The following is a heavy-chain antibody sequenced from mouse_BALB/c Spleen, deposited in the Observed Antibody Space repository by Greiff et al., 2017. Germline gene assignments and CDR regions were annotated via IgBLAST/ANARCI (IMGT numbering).Heavy chain of an antibody. V-gene: IGHV5-9-3*01. CDR1: GFTFSSYA. CDR2: ISSGGSYT. D-gene: IGHD1-1*01. CDR3: ARAYGSSYFDY. Sequence: DVKLVESGGGLVKPGGSLKLSCAASGFTFSSYAMSWVRQTPEKRLEWVATISSGGSYTYYPDSVKGRFTISRDNAKNTLYLQMSSLRSEDTAMYYCARAYGSSYFDYWGQGTTLTVSS. J-gene: IGHJ2*01.